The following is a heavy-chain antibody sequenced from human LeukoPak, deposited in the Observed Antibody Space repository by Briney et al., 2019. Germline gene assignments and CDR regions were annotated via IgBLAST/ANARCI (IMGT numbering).Heavy chain of an antibody. D-gene: IGHD6-6*01. V-gene: IGHV4-39*01. CDR3: ASLGKAPIAARWDFDY. CDR2: IHYIGNT. CDR1: SFSICCIRYS. J-gene: IGHJ4*02. Sequence: SETLSLNCSVSSFSICCIRYSRHGIRQPPGKGLEWIGSIHYIGNTYYNPSLKSRVTISVDTSMNQFSLKLSSVTSADTHVYFSASLGKAPIAARWDFDYWGQGTLVTVSS.